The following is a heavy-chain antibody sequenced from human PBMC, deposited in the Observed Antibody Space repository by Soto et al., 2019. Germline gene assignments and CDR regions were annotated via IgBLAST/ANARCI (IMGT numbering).Heavy chain of an antibody. D-gene: IGHD2-15*01. CDR2: ISGSGGST. V-gene: IGHV3-23*01. CDR3: ANPPRGGVVVAAPSGWFDP. CDR1: GFTFSSYA. J-gene: IGHJ5*02. Sequence: GGSLRLSCAASGFTFSSYAMSWVRQAPGKGLEWVSAISGSGGSTYYADSVKGRFTISRDNSKNTLYLQMNSLRAEDTAVYYCANPPRGGVVVAAPSGWFDPWGQGTLVTVSS.